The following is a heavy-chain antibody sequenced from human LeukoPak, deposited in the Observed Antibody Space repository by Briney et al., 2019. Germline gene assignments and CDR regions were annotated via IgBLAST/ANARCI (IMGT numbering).Heavy chain of an antibody. CDR3: ARDLWSGESRGGY. CDR1: GFSISSGYY. J-gene: IGHJ4*02. V-gene: IGHV4-38-2*02. Sequence: PSETLSLTCGVSGFSISSGYYWGWIRQPPGKGLEWIGSIYHSGNTFYNPSLKRRGTISVDTSKHPFSLKLKFVTAAHTAMYYCARDLWSGESRGGYWGQGTLVTVSS. CDR2: IYHSGNT. D-gene: IGHD3-10*01.